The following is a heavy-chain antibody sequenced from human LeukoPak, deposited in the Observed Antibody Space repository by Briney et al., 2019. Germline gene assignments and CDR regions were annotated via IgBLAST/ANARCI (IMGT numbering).Heavy chain of an antibody. CDR2: ISSSSSYI. CDR3: ARDPTEEGVSYYPTIPDY. J-gene: IGHJ4*02. CDR1: GFTFSSYS. Sequence: GGSLRLSCAASGFTFSSYSMNWVRQAPGKGREWVSSISSSSSYIYYADSVTGPFTISRDNAKNSLYLQMDSLRAEDTAVYYCARDPTEEGVSYYPTIPDYWGQGTLVTVSS. D-gene: IGHD1-26*01. V-gene: IGHV3-21*01.